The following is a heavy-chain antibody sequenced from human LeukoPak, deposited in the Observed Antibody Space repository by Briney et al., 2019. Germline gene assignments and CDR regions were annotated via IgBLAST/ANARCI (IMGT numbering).Heavy chain of an antibody. J-gene: IGHJ3*02. CDR1: GGSISSGHSS. CDR2: IYHSGST. V-gene: IGHV4-30-2*06. CDR3: ARGGTAFDI. D-gene: IGHD1-26*01. Sequence: SETLSLTCAVSGGSISSGHSSWNWFRQSPGKGLEWIGYIYHSGSTYYNPSLKSRVAISVDRSKNQFSLKLRTVTAADTALYYCARGGTAFDIWGQGTMVTVSS.